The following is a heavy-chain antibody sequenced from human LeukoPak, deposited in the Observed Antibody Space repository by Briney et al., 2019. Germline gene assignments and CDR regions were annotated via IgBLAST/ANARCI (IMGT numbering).Heavy chain of an antibody. Sequence: GASVKVSCKASGYTFTSYGISWVRQAPGQGLEWMGWISAYNGNTNYAQKLQGRVTMTTDTSTSTAYMELRSLRSDDTAVYYCARAQGNPDYYGGAGQTDYWGQGTLVTVSS. V-gene: IGHV1-18*01. D-gene: IGHD3-10*01. CDR3: ARAQGNPDYYGGAGQTDY. CDR2: ISAYNGNT. J-gene: IGHJ4*02. CDR1: GYTFTSYG.